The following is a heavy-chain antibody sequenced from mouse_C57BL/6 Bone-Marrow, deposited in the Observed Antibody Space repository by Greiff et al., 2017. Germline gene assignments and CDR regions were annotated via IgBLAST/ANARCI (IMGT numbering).Heavy chain of an antibody. J-gene: IGHJ2*01. V-gene: IGHV1-69*01. CDR1: GYTFTSYW. D-gene: IGHD4-1*01. CDR3: AGDWYFDY. Sequence: VQLQQPGAELVMPGASVKLSCKASGYTFTSYWMHWVKQRPGQGLEWIGEIDPSDSYTNYNQKFKGKSTLTVDKSSSTAYMQLSSLTSEDSAVYYCAGDWYFDYWGQGTTLTVSA. CDR2: IDPSDSYT.